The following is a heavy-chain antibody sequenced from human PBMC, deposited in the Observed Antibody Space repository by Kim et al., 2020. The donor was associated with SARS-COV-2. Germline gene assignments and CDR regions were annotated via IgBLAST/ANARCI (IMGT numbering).Heavy chain of an antibody. Sequence: SETLSLTCAVSGGSISSSNWWSWVRQPPGKGLEWIGEIYHSGSTNYNPSLKSRVTISVDKSKNQFSLKLSSVTAADTAVYYCARGVGSGYYYYYYGMDVWGQGTTVTVSS. J-gene: IGHJ6*02. CDR3: ARGVGSGYYYYYYGMDV. V-gene: IGHV4-4*02. CDR1: GGSISSSNW. D-gene: IGHD3-22*01. CDR2: IYHSGST.